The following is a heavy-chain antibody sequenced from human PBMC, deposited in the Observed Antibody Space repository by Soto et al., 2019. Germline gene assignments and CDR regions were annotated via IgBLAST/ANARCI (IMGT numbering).Heavy chain of an antibody. J-gene: IGHJ6*02. D-gene: IGHD3-10*01. V-gene: IGHV1-69*13. Sequence: ASVKVSCKASGGTFSSYAISWVRQAPGQGLEWMGGIIPIFGTANYAQKFQGRVTITADESTSTAYMELSSLRSEDTAVYYCARDSERVRGVDYYYYGMDVWGQGTTVTVSS. CDR3: ARDSERVRGVDYYYYGMDV. CDR1: GGTFSSYA. CDR2: IIPIFGTA.